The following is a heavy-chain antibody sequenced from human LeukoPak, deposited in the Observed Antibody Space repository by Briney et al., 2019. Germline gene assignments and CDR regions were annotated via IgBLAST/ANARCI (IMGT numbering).Heavy chain of an antibody. Sequence: ASVKVSCKASGGTFSSYAISLVRQAPGQGLEWMGGIIPIFGTANYAQKFQGRVTITTDESTSTAYMELSSLRSEDTAVYYCARDGQDCSSTSCYTSWFDPWGQGTLVTVPS. CDR3: ARDGQDCSSTSCYTSWFDP. J-gene: IGHJ5*02. CDR1: GGTFSSYA. CDR2: IIPIFGTA. D-gene: IGHD2-2*02. V-gene: IGHV1-69*05.